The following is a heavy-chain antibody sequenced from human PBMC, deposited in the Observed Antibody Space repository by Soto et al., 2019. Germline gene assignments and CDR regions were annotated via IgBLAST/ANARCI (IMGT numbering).Heavy chain of an antibody. V-gene: IGHV3-23*01. D-gene: IGHD3-22*01. CDR3: TKAGGWYYYDSSGPPDASHV. Sequence: GGSLRLSCEASGFSFSTYSMHWVRQAPGKGLEWVSGISVNGRTNYADSVKGRFTISRDNSKNMVFLQMDTLRAEDTALYYCTKAGGWYYYDSSGPPDASHVWGQGTMVTVSS. J-gene: IGHJ3*01. CDR2: ISVNGRT. CDR1: GFSFSTYS.